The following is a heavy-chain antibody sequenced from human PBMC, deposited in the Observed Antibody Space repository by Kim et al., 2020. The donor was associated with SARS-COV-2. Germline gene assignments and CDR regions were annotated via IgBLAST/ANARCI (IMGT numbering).Heavy chain of an antibody. V-gene: IGHV1-69*13. Sequence: SVKVSCKASGGTFSSYAISWVRQAPGQGLEWMGGIIPIFGTANYAQKFQGRVTITADESTSTAYMELSSLRSEDTAVYYCARNIVRVAEAGPDAFDIWGQGTMVTVSS. D-gene: IGHD6-13*01. CDR1: GGTFSSYA. J-gene: IGHJ3*02. CDR2: IIPIFGTA. CDR3: ARNIVRVAEAGPDAFDI.